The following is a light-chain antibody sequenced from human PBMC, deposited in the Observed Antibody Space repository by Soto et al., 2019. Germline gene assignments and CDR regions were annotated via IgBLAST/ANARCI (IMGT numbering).Light chain of an antibody. CDR3: QHYDIALFA. CDR1: QCVSSY. CDR2: SAS. Sequence: EIALTPSPGTLSVSPGERATLACRASQCVSSYLAWYQQKPGQAPRLLIYSASSRATGIPDRFSGSGFGTDVPLTISRLEPEDFAVYYCQHYDIALFAFGPGTKVDIK. J-gene: IGKJ3*01. V-gene: IGKV3-20*01.